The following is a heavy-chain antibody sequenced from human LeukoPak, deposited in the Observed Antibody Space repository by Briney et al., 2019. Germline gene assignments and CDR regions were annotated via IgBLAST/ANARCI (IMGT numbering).Heavy chain of an antibody. CDR2: ISGSSSHI. CDR3: ARGYCGGDCYGD. CDR1: GFILSSYA. J-gene: IGHJ1*01. Sequence: GGSLRLSCAASGFILSSYAMNWVRQAPGKGLEWVSSISGSSSHIYYADSVKGRFTISRDNTKSSLYLQMNSLRAEDMAVYYCARGYCGGDCYGDWGQGTLVTVSS. V-gene: IGHV3-21*01. D-gene: IGHD2-21*01.